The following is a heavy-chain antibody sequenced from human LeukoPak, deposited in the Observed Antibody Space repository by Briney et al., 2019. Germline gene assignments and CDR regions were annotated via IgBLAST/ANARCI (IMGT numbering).Heavy chain of an antibody. CDR2: ISTSGSTT. J-gene: IGHJ4*02. CDR1: GFTFSSYE. Sequence: GGSLRLSCAASGFTFSSYEMNWVRQAPGKGLEWISYISTSGSTTYYADSVKGRFTISRDNAKNSLYLQVNSLRAEDTAVYCCARAYTFGGVIVAFDYWGQGTLVTVSA. D-gene: IGHD3-16*02. CDR3: ARAYTFGGVIVAFDY. V-gene: IGHV3-48*03.